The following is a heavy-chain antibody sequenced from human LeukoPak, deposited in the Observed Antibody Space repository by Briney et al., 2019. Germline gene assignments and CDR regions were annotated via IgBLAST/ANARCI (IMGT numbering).Heavy chain of an antibody. D-gene: IGHD3-22*01. CDR2: IYTSGST. CDR1: GGSFSGYY. J-gene: IGHJ5*02. V-gene: IGHV4-59*10. CDR3: ARELVVITSSWFDP. Sequence: SETLSLTCAVYGGSFSGYYWSWIRQPAGKGLEWIGRIYTSGSTNYSPSLKSRVTISVDTSKNQFSLKLSSVTAADTAVYYCARELVVITSSWFDPWGQGTLVTVSS.